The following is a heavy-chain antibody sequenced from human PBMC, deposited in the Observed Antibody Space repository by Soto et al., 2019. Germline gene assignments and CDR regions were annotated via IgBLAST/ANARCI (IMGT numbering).Heavy chain of an antibody. D-gene: IGHD1-1*01. CDR3: ARSGDTSGNYAKYYFDY. CDR1: GFTFSSYA. V-gene: IGHV3-23*01. CDR2: ISGSGGST. J-gene: IGHJ4*02. Sequence: GGSLRLSCAASGFTFSSYAMSWVRQAPGKGLEWVSTISGSGGSTYYADSVKGRFTISRDNAKNSLYLQMNSLRAEDTAVYYCARSGDTSGNYAKYYFDYWGQGTLVTVSS.